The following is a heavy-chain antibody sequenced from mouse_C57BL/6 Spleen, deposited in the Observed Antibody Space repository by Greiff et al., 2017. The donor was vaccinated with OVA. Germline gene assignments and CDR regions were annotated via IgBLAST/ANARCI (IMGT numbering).Heavy chain of an antibody. V-gene: IGHV2-5*01. D-gene: IGHD2-4*01. CDR3: AKRYDYDEDYAMDY. CDR1: GFSLTSYG. J-gene: IGHJ4*01. Sequence: VKLVESGPGLVQPSQSLSITCTVSGFSLTSYGVHWVRQSPGKGLEWLGVIWRGGSTDYNAAFMSRLSITKDNSKSQVFFKMNSLQADDTAIYYCAKRYDYDEDYAMDYWGQGTSVTVSS. CDR2: IWRGGST.